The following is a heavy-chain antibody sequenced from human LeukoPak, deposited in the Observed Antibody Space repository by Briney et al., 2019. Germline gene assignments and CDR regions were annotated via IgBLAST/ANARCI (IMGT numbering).Heavy chain of an antibody. CDR3: AADPGFGFGDPTGFDY. CDR2: IVVGSGNT. V-gene: IGHV1-58*01. J-gene: IGHJ4*02. CDR1: GFTFTSSA. Sequence: SVKVSCTASGFTFTSSAVQWVRQARGQRLEWIGWIVVGSGNTNYAQKFQERVTITRDMSTSTAYMELSSRRSEDTAVYYCAADPGFGFGDPTGFDYWGQGTLVTVSS. D-gene: IGHD3-10*01.